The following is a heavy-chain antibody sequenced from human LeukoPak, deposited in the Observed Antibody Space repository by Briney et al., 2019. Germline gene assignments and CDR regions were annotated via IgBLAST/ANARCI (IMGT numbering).Heavy chain of an antibody. CDR1: GYTFTTYV. CDR2: INAGNGNT. J-gene: IGHJ6*02. V-gene: IGHV1-3*01. Sequence: ASVKVSCKASGYTFTTYVMHWVRQAPGQRLEWMGWINAGNGNTRYSQKFQGRVTITRDTSASTAYMELSSLRSEDTAVYYCARDYYDFWSGYLSSDGMDVWGQGTTVTVSS. D-gene: IGHD3-3*01. CDR3: ARDYYDFWSGYLSSDGMDV.